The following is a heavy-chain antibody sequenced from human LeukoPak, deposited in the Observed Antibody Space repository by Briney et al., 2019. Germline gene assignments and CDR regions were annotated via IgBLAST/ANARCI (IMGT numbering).Heavy chain of an antibody. J-gene: IGHJ4*02. D-gene: IGHD3-22*01. CDR3: AIPSSSGSSGSEFDY. Sequence: GGCLSLSCAASGFTLSSYEMNWVRQAPGKGLEGVSYISSSGSTLYYADSVNGGFTISRDNAKNSLYLQMNSLRAEDTAVYYCAIPSSSGSSGSEFDYWGQGTLVTVSS. CDR2: ISSSGSTL. CDR1: GFTLSSYE. V-gene: IGHV3-48*03.